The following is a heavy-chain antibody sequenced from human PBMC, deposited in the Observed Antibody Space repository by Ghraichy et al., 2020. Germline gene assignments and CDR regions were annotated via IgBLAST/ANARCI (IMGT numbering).Heavy chain of an antibody. Sequence: ASVKVSCKTSGYTFISYGISWVRQAPGQGLEWMGWISVYNGNTKYTQNLQARATMTTDTSTNTAYMELRSLRSDDTAVYYCARHHFYDTDAYFPSFDYWGQGTLVTVSS. CDR1: GYTFISYG. CDR3: ARHHFYDTDAYFPSFDY. J-gene: IGHJ4*02. V-gene: IGHV1-18*04. D-gene: IGHD3-22*01. CDR2: ISVYNGNT.